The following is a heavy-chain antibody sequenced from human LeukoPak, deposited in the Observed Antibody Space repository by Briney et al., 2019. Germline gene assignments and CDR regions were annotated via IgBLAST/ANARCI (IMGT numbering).Heavy chain of an antibody. J-gene: IGHJ5*02. CDR1: GDSLSSNSDA. V-gene: IGHV6-1*01. CDR3: ARDHQGRKGGSYSNWFDA. CDR2: TYYRSKWYS. Sequence: SQTLSLTCAVSGDSLSSNSDAWNWIRQSPSRGLEWLGRTYYRSKWYSDYAASVKSRITINPDTSKNQFSLQLNSVTPEDTAVYYCARDHQGRKGGSYSNWFDAWGQGTLVTVSS. D-gene: IGHD1-26*01.